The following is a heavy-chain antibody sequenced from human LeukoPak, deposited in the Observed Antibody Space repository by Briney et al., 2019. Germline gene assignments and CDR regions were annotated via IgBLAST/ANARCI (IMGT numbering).Heavy chain of an antibody. V-gene: IGHV1-24*01. CDR2: FDPEDGET. CDR1: GYTLTELS. CDR3: ATTDPSFYSNYVYYYGMDV. J-gene: IGHJ6*04. Sequence: EASVKVSCKVSGYTLTELSMHWVRQAPGKGLEWMGGFDPEDGETIYAQKFQGRVTMTEDTSTDTAYMELSSLRSEDTAVYYCATTDPSFYSNYVYYYGMDVWGKGTTVTVSS. D-gene: IGHD4-11*01.